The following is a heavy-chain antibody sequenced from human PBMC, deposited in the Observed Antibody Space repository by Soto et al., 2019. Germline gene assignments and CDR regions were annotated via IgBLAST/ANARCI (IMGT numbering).Heavy chain of an antibody. CDR1: GYTFSDYY. D-gene: IGHD2-15*01. Sequence: ASVKVSCKASGYTFSDYYIHWVRQAPGQGLEWMGWINPDTGGTDYKQKFQGWVTMTRDTSISTAYMELSSLKSDDTAVYYCARPHAWGGGSWYPDDYDYWGQGTLVTVSS. V-gene: IGHV1-2*04. CDR3: ARPHAWGGGSWYPDDYDY. J-gene: IGHJ4*02. CDR2: INPDTGGT.